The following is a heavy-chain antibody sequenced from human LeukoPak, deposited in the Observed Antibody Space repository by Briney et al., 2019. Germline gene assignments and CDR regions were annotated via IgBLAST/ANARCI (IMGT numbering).Heavy chain of an antibody. Sequence: GGSLRLSCAASGFKFDDVSIHWVRQRPGKGLEWVAVTIWNGEDAFYADSVKGRFTVSRDNRKSSLYLHMSSLRTEDTAFYYCAKAVAARSTYFDSWGQGTLVTVSS. CDR3: AKAVAARSTYFDS. D-gene: IGHD5-12*01. CDR2: TIWNGEDA. V-gene: IGHV3-43*01. J-gene: IGHJ4*02. CDR1: GFKFDDVS.